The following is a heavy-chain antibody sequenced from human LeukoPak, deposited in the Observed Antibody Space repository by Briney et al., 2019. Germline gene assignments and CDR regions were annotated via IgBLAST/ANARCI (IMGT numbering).Heavy chain of an antibody. CDR2: IIGSGGYT. CDR1: GFTFNNNA. V-gene: IGHV3-23*01. CDR3: VKQRGIYLDFDY. J-gene: IGHJ4*02. Sequence: GGSLRLSCTASGFTFNNNAMSWVRQAPGKGLEWVSAIIGSGGYTYSADSVKGRFTISRDNSKNTLSLQMDSLRAEDTAVYYCVKQRGIYLDFDYWGQGTLVTVSS. D-gene: IGHD1-26*01.